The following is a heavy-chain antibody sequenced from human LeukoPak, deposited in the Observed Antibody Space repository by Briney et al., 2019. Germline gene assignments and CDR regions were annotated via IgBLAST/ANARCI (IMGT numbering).Heavy chain of an antibody. J-gene: IGHJ4*02. CDR1: GFIFTSYS. CDR2: ISGGGSYK. CDR3: ARGILTGDSYYFDY. D-gene: IGHD7-27*01. Sequence: PGGSLRLSCAASGFIFTSYSMSWARQAPGKGLEWVSSISGGGSYKYYADSVMGRFTISRDNAKNSLYLQMSSLRAEDTAVYYCARGILTGDSYYFDYWGQGTLVTVSS. V-gene: IGHV3-21*01.